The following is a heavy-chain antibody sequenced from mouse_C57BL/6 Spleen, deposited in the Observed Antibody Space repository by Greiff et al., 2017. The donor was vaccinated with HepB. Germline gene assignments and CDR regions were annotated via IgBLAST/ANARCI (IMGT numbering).Heavy chain of an antibody. CDR1: GYTFTDYY. CDR3: ARWCSSSSFAY. CDR2: INPNNGGT. Sequence: EVQLQQSGPELVKPGASVKISCKASGYTFTDYYMNWVKQSHGKSLEWIGDINPNNGGTSYNQKFKGKATLTVDKSSSTAYMELRSLTSEDSAVYSGARWCSSSSFAYWGQGTLVTVST. D-gene: IGHD1-1*02. V-gene: IGHV1-26*01. J-gene: IGHJ3*01.